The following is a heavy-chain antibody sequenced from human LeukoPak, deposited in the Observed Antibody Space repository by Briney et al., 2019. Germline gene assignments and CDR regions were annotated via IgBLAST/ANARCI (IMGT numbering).Heavy chain of an antibody. CDR3: ARARDGYNLNWFDP. D-gene: IGHD5-24*01. CDR2: IIPILGIA. Sequence: ASVKVSCKASGGTFSSYTISWVRQAPGQGLEWMGRIIPILGIANYAQKFQGRVTITADKSTSTAYMKLSSLRSEDTAVYYCARARDGYNLNWFDPWGQGALVTVSS. CDR1: GGTFSSYT. J-gene: IGHJ5*02. V-gene: IGHV1-69*02.